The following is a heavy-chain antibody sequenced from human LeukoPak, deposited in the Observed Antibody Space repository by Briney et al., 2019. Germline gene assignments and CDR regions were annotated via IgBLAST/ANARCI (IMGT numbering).Heavy chain of an antibody. Sequence: GGSLRLSCAASGFTFDDHGMSWVRQAPGKGLEWVSGINWNGGSAGYADSVKGRFTISRDNAKNSLYLQMNSLRAEDTALYYCARSGYYYGNYYYYMDVWGKGTTVTVSS. D-gene: IGHD3-10*01. J-gene: IGHJ6*03. CDR2: INWNGGSA. CDR3: ARSGYYYGNYYYYMDV. CDR1: GFTFDDHG. V-gene: IGHV3-20*04.